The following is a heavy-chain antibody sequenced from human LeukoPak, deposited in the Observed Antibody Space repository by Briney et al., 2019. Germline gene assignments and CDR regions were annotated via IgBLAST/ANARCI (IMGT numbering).Heavy chain of an antibody. D-gene: IGHD3-22*01. V-gene: IGHV4-39*01. Sequence: PSETLSLTCTVSGGSISSSSYYWGWIRQPPGKGLEWIGSIYYSGSTYYNPSLKSRVTISVDTSKNQFSLKLSSVTAADTAVYYCASINYYDSSGYYYNWFDPWGQGTLVTVSS. CDR1: GGSISSSSYY. J-gene: IGHJ5*02. CDR3: ASINYYDSSGYYYNWFDP. CDR2: IYYSGST.